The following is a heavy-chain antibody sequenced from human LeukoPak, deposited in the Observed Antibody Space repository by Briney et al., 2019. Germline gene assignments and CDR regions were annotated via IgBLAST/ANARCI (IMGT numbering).Heavy chain of an antibody. Sequence: GGCLRLSCAASGFTFTVYTTKSGCHTPRKRVGRVSSKSSSSSYIYYAESVKGRFTISRDSAKYSLYLQMNSLRAEDTAVYDCARSTGTTPCFDYWDQGTLVTVSS. CDR1: GFTFTVYT. V-gene: IGHV3-21*01. CDR2: KSSSSSYI. D-gene: IGHD1-1*01. CDR3: ARSTGTTPCFDY. J-gene: IGHJ4*02.